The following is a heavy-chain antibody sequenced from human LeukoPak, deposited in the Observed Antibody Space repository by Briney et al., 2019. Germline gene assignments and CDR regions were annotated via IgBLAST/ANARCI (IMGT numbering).Heavy chain of an antibody. CDR3: ARESGGDLGEAFDI. CDR1: GFDFSRYN. D-gene: IGHD1-26*01. J-gene: IGHJ3*02. V-gene: IGHV3-48*04. Sequence: GGSLRLSCAASGFDFSRYNMNWVRQAPGKGLEWVSYLTTTGSTIYSADSVKGRFTISRDNAKNSLYLQLNSLRAEDTAVYYCARESGGDLGEAFDIWGQGTMVTVSS. CDR2: LTTTGSTI.